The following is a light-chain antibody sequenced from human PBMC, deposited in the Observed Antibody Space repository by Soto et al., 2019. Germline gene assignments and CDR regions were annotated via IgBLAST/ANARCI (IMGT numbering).Light chain of an antibody. CDR1: PGIGDS. Sequence: EVVMPQSPATLSVSPGEGAPLSFRASPGIGDSLAWYQQKPSQAPRLLIYDASSRATGIPDRFSGGGSGTDFTLTITRLDPEDFAVYYCQQYGTSPLTFGGGTKVDI. CDR3: QQYGTSPLT. V-gene: IGKV3-20*01. J-gene: IGKJ4*02. CDR2: DAS.